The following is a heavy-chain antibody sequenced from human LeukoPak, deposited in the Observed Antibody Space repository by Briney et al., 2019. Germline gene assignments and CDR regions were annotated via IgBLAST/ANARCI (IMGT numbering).Heavy chain of an antibody. V-gene: IGHV1-2*02. CDR3: ANEYSSSRAFDY. D-gene: IGHD6-6*01. J-gene: IGHJ4*02. Sequence: ASVKVSCKASGYTFTGYYMHWVRQAPGQGLEWMGWINPNSGGTNYAQKFQGRVTMTRDTSISTAYMELSRLRSDDTAVYYCANEYSSSRAFDYWGQGTLVTVSS. CDR2: INPNSGGT. CDR1: GYTFTGYY.